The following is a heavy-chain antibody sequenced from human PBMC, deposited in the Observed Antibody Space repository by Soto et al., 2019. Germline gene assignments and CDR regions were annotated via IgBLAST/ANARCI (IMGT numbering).Heavy chain of an antibody. V-gene: IGHV1-69*13. CDR2: IIPIFGTA. Sequence: AASVKVSCKASGGTFSSYAISWVRQAPGQGLEWMGGIIPIFGTANYAQKFQGRVTITADESTSTAYMELSSLRSEDTAVYYCAGRSTLTVVGAFDIWGQGTMVTVSS. CDR3: AGRSTLTVVGAFDI. J-gene: IGHJ3*02. CDR1: GGTFSSYA. D-gene: IGHD2-15*01.